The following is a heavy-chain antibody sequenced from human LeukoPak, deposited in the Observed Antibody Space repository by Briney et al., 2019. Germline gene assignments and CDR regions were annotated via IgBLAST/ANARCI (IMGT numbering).Heavy chain of an antibody. Sequence: PGGSLRLSCAVSGFSVSSYGMSWVRQAPGKGLEWVSAITVSGDTTYYADSVKGRFIISRDNSKDTLYLQMNSLRAEDTAVYYCAQGYSSGLFPYWGQGTLVTVSS. J-gene: IGHJ4*01. CDR2: ITVSGDTT. CDR3: AQGYSSGLFPY. D-gene: IGHD6-19*01. CDR1: GFSVSSYG. V-gene: IGHV3-23*01.